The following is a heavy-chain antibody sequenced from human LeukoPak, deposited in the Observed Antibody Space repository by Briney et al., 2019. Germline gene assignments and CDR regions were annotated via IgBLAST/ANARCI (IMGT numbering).Heavy chain of an antibody. CDR1: GGSISNYY. CDR3: ARLPSYYYDSSGYPLEDY. J-gene: IGHJ4*02. Sequence: SETLSLTCTVSGGSISNYYWIWIRQPPGKGREWVGYIYYTGSTNYNPSLTSRVTISVDTSKNQFSLKLSSVTAADTAVYYCARLPSYYYDSSGYPLEDYWGQGTLVTVSS. CDR2: IYYTGST. V-gene: IGHV4-59*08. D-gene: IGHD3-22*01.